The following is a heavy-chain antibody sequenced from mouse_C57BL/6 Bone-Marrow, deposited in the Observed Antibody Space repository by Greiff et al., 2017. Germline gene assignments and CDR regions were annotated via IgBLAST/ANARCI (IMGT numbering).Heavy chain of an antibody. Sequence: EVQLQQSGPELVKPGASVKISCKASGYTFTDSYMNWVKQSHGKSLEWIGDINPNNGGTSYNQKFKGKATLTVDKSSSTAYMELRSLTSEDSAVYYCARELDGSGYGFAYWGQGTLVTVSA. J-gene: IGHJ3*01. D-gene: IGHD3-2*02. CDR1: GYTFTDSY. CDR2: INPNNGGT. V-gene: IGHV1-26*01. CDR3: ARELDGSGYGFAY.